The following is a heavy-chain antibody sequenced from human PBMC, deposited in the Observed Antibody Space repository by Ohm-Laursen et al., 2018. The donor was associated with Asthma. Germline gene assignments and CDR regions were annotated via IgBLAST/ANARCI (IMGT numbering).Heavy chain of an antibody. CDR2: ISTASTFI. V-gene: IGHV3-21*01. J-gene: IGHJ1*01. Sequence: SLRLSCSASGYTFSRYSIHWVRQAPGKGLEWVASISTASTFIYYADSVRGRLTTSRDNANDLVYLQMNDLGAEDTALYYCARIGPEWELPGREYSLHHWGQGTQVTVSS. D-gene: IGHD1-26*01. CDR3: ARIGPEWELPGREYSLHH. CDR1: GYTFSRYS.